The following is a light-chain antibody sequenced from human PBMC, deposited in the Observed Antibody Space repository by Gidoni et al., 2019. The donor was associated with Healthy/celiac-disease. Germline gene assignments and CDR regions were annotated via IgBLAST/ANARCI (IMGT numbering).Light chain of an antibody. J-gene: IGKJ2*01. CDR3: QQSYSTPHT. Sequence: DIQMTQSPSSLYASVGDRVTIPCRASQSISNYLNWYQQKPGKAPKLLIYAASNLQSGVPSRFSGSGSGTDFTLTISSLQPEYFATYYCQQSYSTPHTFGQGTKLEIK. CDR2: AAS. CDR1: QSISNY. V-gene: IGKV1-39*01.